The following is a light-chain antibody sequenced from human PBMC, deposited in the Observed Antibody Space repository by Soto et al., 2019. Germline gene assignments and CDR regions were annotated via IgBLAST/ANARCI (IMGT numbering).Light chain of an antibody. CDR3: GTWDSSLSAVV. CDR1: NSNIGNNY. Sequence: QSVLTQPPSVSAAPGQKVTISCSGSNSNIGNNYVSWYQQLPGTAPRVLIYDNNKRPSGTPDRFSGSKSGTSATLGITGLQTGDEADYYCGTWDSSLSAVVFGGGTKLTVL. CDR2: DNN. V-gene: IGLV1-51*01. J-gene: IGLJ2*01.